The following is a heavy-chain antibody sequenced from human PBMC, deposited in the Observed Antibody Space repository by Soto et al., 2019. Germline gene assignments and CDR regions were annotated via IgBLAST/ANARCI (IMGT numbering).Heavy chain of an antibody. CDR1: GFTFRSYA. Sequence: GGSLRLSCAASGFTFRSYAMGWVRQRPGKGLEWISTIVGSGGSAYYADSVKGHFTISRDNAKNSLYLQMNSLRAEDTAVYYCARNQGYSYGYYYGMDVWGQGTTVTVSS. CDR3: ARNQGYSYGYYYGMDV. V-gene: IGHV3-23*01. D-gene: IGHD5-18*01. CDR2: IVGSGGSA. J-gene: IGHJ6*02.